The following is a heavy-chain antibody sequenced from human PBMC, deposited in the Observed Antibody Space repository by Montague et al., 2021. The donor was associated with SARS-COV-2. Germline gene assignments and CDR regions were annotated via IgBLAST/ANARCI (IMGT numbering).Heavy chain of an antibody. CDR3: ARSYGDYRDSYFDY. Sequence: ALVKPTQTLTLTCTFSGFSLNTSGMCVSWIRQPPGKALEWLALIDWDEDQYYSTSLKTRLTFSKDTSKNQVVLTMTNMDPIDTATYYCARSYGDYRDSYFDYWGQGTLVTVSS. J-gene: IGHJ4*02. CDR1: GFSLNTSGMC. CDR2: IDWDEDQ. V-gene: IGHV2-70*01. D-gene: IGHD4-17*01.